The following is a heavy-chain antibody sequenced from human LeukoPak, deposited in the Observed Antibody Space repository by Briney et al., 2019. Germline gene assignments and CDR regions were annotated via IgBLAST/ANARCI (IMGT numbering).Heavy chain of an antibody. CDR1: GFTSSTYA. Sequence: GGSLRLSCAASGFTSSTYAMHWVRQAPGKGLEWVAVMSHDGRNKFYADSVKGRFTISRDNSKNTLYLQMSSLGAEDTAMFYCARDSNWNQPDYWGQGTLVTVSS. CDR3: ARDSNWNQPDY. D-gene: IGHD1-20*01. V-gene: IGHV3-30*04. CDR2: MSHDGRNK. J-gene: IGHJ4*02.